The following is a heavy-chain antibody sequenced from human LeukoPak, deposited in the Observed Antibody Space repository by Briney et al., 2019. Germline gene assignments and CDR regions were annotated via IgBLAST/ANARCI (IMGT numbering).Heavy chain of an antibody. J-gene: IGHJ5*02. V-gene: IGHV1-18*01. CDR1: GYTFTSYG. CDR3: ARAVSDYENWFDP. Sequence: ASVKVSCKASGYTFTSYGISWVRQAPGQGLEWMGWISAYNGNTHYAQKLQGRVTMTTDTSTSTAYMELSSLRSEDTAVYYCARAVSDYENWFDPWGQGTLVTVSS. D-gene: IGHD5-12*01. CDR2: ISAYNGNT.